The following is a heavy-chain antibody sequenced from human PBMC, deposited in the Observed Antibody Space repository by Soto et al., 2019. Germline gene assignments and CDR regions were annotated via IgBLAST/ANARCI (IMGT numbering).Heavy chain of an antibody. CDR2: INAGNGNT. J-gene: IGHJ5*02. CDR1: GYTFTGYA. CDR3: ARDKGDYYGSGSYYPNWFDP. V-gene: IGHV1-3*01. Sequence: ASVKVSCKASGYTFTGYAMHWVRQAPGQRLEWMGWINAGNGNTKYSQKFQGRFTISRDNAKNSLYLQMNSLRAEDTAVYYCARDKGDYYGSGSYYPNWFDPWGQGTLVTVSS. D-gene: IGHD3-10*01.